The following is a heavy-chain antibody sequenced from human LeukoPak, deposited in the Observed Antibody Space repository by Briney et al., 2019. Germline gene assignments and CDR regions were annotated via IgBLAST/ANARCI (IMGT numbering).Heavy chain of an antibody. J-gene: IGHJ6*03. V-gene: IGHV3-7*01. CDR3: AKDWGDSYFYYYMDV. CDR1: GFTFNSYW. CDR2: INQDGSEK. Sequence: GGSLRLSCAVSGFTFNSYWMSWGRQAPGKGLEWVATINQDGSEKYYVDSVKGRFTISRDNAKKLLYLQMNRLRIEDTAVYYCAKDWGDSYFYYYMDVWGKGTTVTISS. D-gene: IGHD3-16*01.